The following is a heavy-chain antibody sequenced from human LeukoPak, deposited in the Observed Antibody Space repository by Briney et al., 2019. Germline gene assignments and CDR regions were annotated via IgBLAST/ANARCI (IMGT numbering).Heavy chain of an antibody. D-gene: IGHD2-2*01. J-gene: IGHJ4*02. CDR2: ISSSSSYT. Sequence: GGSLRLSCAASGLTFSDYYMSWIRQAPGKGLEWVSYISSSSSYTNYADSVKGRFTISRDNAKNSLYLQMNSLRAEDTAVYYCARQGSRNYFDYWGQGTLVTVSS. CDR3: ARQGSRNYFDY. CDR1: GLTFSDYY. V-gene: IGHV3-11*03.